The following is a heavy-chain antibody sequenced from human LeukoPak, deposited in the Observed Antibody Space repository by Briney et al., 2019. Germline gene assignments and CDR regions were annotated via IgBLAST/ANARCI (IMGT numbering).Heavy chain of an antibody. Sequence: SETLSLTCTVSGGSIRSDGHYWSWIRQPPGKGLEWIGYIYHSGSTYYNPSLKSRVTISVDRSKNQFSLKLTSVTAADTAVYYCARGILAKGYFDLWGRDTLVTVSS. D-gene: IGHD3-3*01. V-gene: IGHV4-30-2*01. J-gene: IGHJ2*01. CDR1: GGSIRSDGHY. CDR2: IYHSGST. CDR3: ARGILAKGYFDL.